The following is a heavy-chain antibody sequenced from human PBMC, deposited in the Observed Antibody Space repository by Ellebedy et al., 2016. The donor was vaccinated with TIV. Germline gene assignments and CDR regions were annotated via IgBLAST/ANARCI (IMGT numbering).Heavy chain of an antibody. V-gene: IGHV5-51*01. D-gene: IGHD4-11*01. CDR2: IYPGDSDT. J-gene: IGHJ6*02. CDR3: ARLGPGGHDYSNPSYYYYYGMDV. CDR1: EYSFTSYW. Sequence: GESLKIPCKASEYSFTSYWIGWVRQMPGKGLEWMGIIYPGDSDTRYSPSFQGQVTMSADKSISTAFLHWSSLKASDTAMYYCARLGPGGHDYSNPSYYYYYGMDVWGQGTTVTVSS.